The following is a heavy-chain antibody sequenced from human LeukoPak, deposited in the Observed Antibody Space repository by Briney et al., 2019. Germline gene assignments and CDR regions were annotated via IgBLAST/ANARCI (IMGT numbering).Heavy chain of an antibody. CDR2: IYYSGST. CDR1: GGSISSYY. Sequence: SETLSLTCTVSGGSISSYYWSWIRQPPGKGLEWIGYIYYSGSTNHNPSLKSRVTISVDTSKNQFSLKLSSVTAADTAVYYCARVVVPAVNYYYYYMDVWGKGTTVTVSS. V-gene: IGHV4-59*01. CDR3: ARVVVPAVNYYYYYMDV. J-gene: IGHJ6*03. D-gene: IGHD2-2*01.